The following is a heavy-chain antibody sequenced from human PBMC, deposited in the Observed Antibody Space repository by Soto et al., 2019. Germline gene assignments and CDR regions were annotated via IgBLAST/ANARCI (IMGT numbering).Heavy chain of an antibody. V-gene: IGHV3-23*01. J-gene: IGHJ4*02. CDR2: ISGSGGSP. CDR3: AKARCSTTNCYVPDY. D-gene: IGHD2-2*01. CDR1: GFTFSTYT. Sequence: EVQLLESGGGLVQPGGSLRLSCVASGFTFSTYTMSWVRQAPGKGLEWVSVISGSGGSPSYADSVQGRFSISRDNPKNPLYLQKNSLRGEDTAMYYCAKARCSTTNCYVPDYWGQGTLVTVSS.